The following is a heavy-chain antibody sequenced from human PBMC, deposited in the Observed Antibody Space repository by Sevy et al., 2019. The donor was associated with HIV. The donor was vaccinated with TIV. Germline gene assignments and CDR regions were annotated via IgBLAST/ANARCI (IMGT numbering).Heavy chain of an antibody. CDR3: ARVGLFEKSESQYRFMDY. J-gene: IGHJ4*02. V-gene: IGHV3-7*01. D-gene: IGHD6-6*01. CDR2: INQEGSKI. CDR1: GFTFTTYW. Sequence: GGSLRLSCAASGFTFTTYWMTWVRQAPGKGLEWVANINQEGSKINYVDSVKGRFIISRDNAKKSLYVQMNSLRADDTAVHYCARVGLFEKSESQYRFMDYWGQGTLVTVSS.